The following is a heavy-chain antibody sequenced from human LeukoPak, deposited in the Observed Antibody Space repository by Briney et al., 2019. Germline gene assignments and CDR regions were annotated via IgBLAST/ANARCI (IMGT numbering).Heavy chain of an antibody. CDR1: GYTFTSYG. D-gene: IGHD4-23*01. CDR3: ASKSDYGGPKHYFDY. Sequence: GASVKVSCKASGYTFTSYGISWVRQAPGQGLEWMGWLSAYNGNTNYAQKLQGRVTMTTDTSTSTAYMELRSLRSDDTAVYYCASKSDYGGPKHYFDYWGQGTLVTVSS. CDR2: LSAYNGNT. V-gene: IGHV1-18*01. J-gene: IGHJ4*02.